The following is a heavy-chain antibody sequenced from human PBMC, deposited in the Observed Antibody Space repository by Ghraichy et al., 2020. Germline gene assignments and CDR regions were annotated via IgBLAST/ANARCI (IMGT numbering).Heavy chain of an antibody. J-gene: IGHJ3*02. CDR1: GGSISSSSYY. Sequence: SETLSLTCTVSGGSISSSSYYWGWIRQPPGKGLEWIGSIYYSGSTYYNPSLKSRVTISVDTSKNQFSLKLSSVTAADTAVYYCARHYQWEGDYGDAFDIWGQGTMVTVSS. D-gene: IGHD1-26*01. V-gene: IGHV4-39*01. CDR3: ARHYQWEGDYGDAFDI. CDR2: IYYSGST.